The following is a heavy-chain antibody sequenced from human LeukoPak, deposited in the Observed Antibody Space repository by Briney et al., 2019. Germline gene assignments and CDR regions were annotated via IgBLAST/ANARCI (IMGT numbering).Heavy chain of an antibody. Sequence: GGSLRLSCAASGIGFYNYWMHWVRQAPGEGLEWLSRVTSDGSDTVYADSVKGRFTISRDNARTTVYLQMSSLRLDDTATYYCATGLGHYYDYWGQGSLVTVSS. J-gene: IGHJ4*02. V-gene: IGHV3-74*01. CDR2: VTSDGSDT. CDR1: GIGFYNYW. D-gene: IGHD2-8*02. CDR3: ATGLGHYYDY.